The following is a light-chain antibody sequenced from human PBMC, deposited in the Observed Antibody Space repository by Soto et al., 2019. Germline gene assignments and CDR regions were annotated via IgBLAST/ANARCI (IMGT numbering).Light chain of an antibody. CDR3: YSAADNNVV. Sequence: SYELTQPSSVSVSPGQTARITCSGDVLAKRYARWFQQKPGQALVLVIYKDSERPSGIPERFSGSSSGTTVTLTISGAQVEDEADYYCYSAADNNVVFGGGTKLTVL. J-gene: IGLJ2*01. CDR1: VLAKRY. CDR2: KDS. V-gene: IGLV3-27*01.